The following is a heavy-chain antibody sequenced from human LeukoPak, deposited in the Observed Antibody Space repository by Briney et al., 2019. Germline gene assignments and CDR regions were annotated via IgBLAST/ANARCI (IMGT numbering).Heavy chain of an antibody. J-gene: IGHJ4*02. D-gene: IGHD3-3*01. Sequence: ASVKVSCKASGYTFTSYGISWVRQAPGQGLEWMGWISAYNGNTNYAQKLQGRVTMTTDTSTSTAYMELRSLRSDDTAVYYCATRNAMDYDFWSGPTDYWGQGTLVTVSS. V-gene: IGHV1-18*01. CDR1: GYTFTSYG. CDR3: ATRNAMDYDFWSGPTDY. CDR2: ISAYNGNT.